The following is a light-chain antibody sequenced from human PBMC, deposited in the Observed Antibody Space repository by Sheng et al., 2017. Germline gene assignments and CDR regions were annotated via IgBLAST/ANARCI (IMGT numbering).Light chain of an antibody. CDR2: DAS. CDR1: HSISFF. V-gene: IGKV3-11*01. J-gene: IGKJ1*01. Sequence: EIVLTQSPATLSLSPGERATLSCRASHSISFFLAWYQQKPGQAPRVLIYDASNRATGIPARFTGSGSGTDFTLTISSLEPEDFAIYYCQQRGNWPPWTFGQGTKVEIK. CDR3: QQRGNWPPWT.